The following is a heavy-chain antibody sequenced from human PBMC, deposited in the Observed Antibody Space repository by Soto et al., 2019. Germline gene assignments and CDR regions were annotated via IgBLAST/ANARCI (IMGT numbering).Heavy chain of an antibody. CDR1: GYNFTSYG. CDR3: ARDLYYSSGRYFAHDAFDI. V-gene: IGHV1-18*01. D-gene: IGHD6-19*01. CDR2: ISPHNDRT. J-gene: IGHJ3*02. Sequence: QVQLVQSGADVKKPGASVKVSCKASGYNFTSYGISWVRKAPGQGLEWMGWISPHNDRTKYARRFQDRVTMTTETPTRTVYMELGSLRSDDTSVYYCARDLYYSSGRYFAHDAFDIWGQGTVVTVSS.